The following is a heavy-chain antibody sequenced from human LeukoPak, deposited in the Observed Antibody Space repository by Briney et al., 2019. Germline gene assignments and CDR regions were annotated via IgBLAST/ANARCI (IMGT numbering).Heavy chain of an antibody. J-gene: IGHJ4*02. Sequence: SETLSLTCTVSGGSISSYYWSWIRQPPGKGLEWIGYIYYSGSTNYNPSLKSRVTISVDTSKNQFSLKLSSVTAADTAVYYCARHVRDGYNRHFDYWGRGTLVTVSS. D-gene: IGHD5-24*01. CDR1: GGSISSYY. V-gene: IGHV4-59*08. CDR2: IYYSGST. CDR3: ARHVRDGYNRHFDY.